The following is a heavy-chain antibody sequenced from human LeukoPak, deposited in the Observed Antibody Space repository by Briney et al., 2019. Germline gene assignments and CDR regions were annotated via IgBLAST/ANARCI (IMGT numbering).Heavy chain of an antibody. D-gene: IGHD2-15*01. J-gene: IGHJ6*02. V-gene: IGHV1-46*01. CDR2: IYPRDGST. CDR1: GYTFTSNY. Sequence: ASVKVSCKASGYTFTSNYIHWVRQAPGQGLEWMGMIYPRDGSTSYAQKFQGRVTMTRDTSTSTVYMELSSLRSEDTAVYYCAREEVVVAATHYYYYGMDVWGQGTTVTVSS. CDR3: AREEVVVAATHYYYYGMDV.